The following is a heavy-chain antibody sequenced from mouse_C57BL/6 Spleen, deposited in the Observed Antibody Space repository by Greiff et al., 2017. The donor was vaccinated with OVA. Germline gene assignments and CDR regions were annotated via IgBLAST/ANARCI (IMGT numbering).Heavy chain of an antibody. J-gene: IGHJ4*01. Sequence: EVQLQESGPGLVKPSQSLSLTCSVTGYSITSGYYWNWIRQFPGNKLEWMGYISYDGSNNYNPSLKNRISITRDTSKYQFFLKLNSVTTEDTATYYCARKGDYGFYAMDYWGQGTSVTVSS. CDR2: ISYDGSN. V-gene: IGHV3-6*01. D-gene: IGHD2-4*01. CDR1: GYSITSGYY. CDR3: ARKGDYGFYAMDY.